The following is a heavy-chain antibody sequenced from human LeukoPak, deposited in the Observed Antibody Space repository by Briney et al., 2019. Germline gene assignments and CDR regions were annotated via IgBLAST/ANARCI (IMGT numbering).Heavy chain of an antibody. V-gene: IGHV5-51*01. CDR2: IYPGDSDT. Sequence: GESLEISCKGSGYSFTSYWIGWVSQMPGKGLEWMGIIYPGDSDTRYSPSFQGQVTISADKSISTAYLQWSSLKASDTAMYYCARHRPGNTVILNDAFDIWGQGTMVTVSS. CDR1: GYSFTSYW. J-gene: IGHJ3*02. CDR3: ARHRPGNTVILNDAFDI. D-gene: IGHD2/OR15-2a*01.